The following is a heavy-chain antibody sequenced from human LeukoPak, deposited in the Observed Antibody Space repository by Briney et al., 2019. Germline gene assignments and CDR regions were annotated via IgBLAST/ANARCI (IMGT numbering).Heavy chain of an antibody. CDR2: IYHSGST. D-gene: IGHD1-7*01. V-gene: IGHV4-59*12. Sequence: SETLSLTCTVSGDSISSYYWSWIRQPPGKGLEWIGYIYHSGSTNYNPSLKSRVTISVDTSKNQFSLKLSSVTAADTAVYYCARVGNWNYEDLVYYYMDVWGKGTTVTVSS. CDR1: GDSISSYY. J-gene: IGHJ6*03. CDR3: ARVGNWNYEDLVYYYMDV.